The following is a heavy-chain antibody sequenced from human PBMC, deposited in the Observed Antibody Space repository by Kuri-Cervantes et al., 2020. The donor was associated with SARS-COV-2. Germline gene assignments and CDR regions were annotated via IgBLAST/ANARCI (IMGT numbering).Heavy chain of an antibody. CDR3: AKYRRTTLDY. CDR1: GFTFSSYW. V-gene: IGHV3-7*03. J-gene: IGHJ4*02. D-gene: IGHD1-1*01. Sequence: GESLKISCAASGFTFSSYWMSWVHQAPGKGLEWVANIKQDGSEKYYVDSVKGRFTISRDNSKNTLYLQMNSLRAEDTAVYYCAKYRRTTLDYWGQGTLVTVSS. CDR2: IKQDGSEK.